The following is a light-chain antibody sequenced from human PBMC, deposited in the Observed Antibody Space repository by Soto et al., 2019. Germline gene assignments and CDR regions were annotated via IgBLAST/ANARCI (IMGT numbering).Light chain of an antibody. CDR3: SSYTSSSTYV. CDR1: SSDVGGYNY. Sequence: QSVLTQPSSVSGSPGQSITISCTGTSSDVGGYNYVSWYQQHPGKAPKLIIYEVSNRPSGVSNRFSASKSGNTASLTISGLQTGDEADYYCSSYTSSSTYVFGTGTKVTVL. J-gene: IGLJ1*01. CDR2: EVS. V-gene: IGLV2-14*01.